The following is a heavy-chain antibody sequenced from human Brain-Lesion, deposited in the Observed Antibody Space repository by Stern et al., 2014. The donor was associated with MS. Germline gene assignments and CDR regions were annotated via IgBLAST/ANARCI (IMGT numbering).Heavy chain of an antibody. V-gene: IGHV3-33*01. Sequence: VQLVESGGGVVQPGRSLRLSCAASGFTFSSYGMHWVRQAPGKGLEWVAVIWSDGSNKYYADSVKGRFSISRDNSKNTLYLQMNSLRAEDTAVYYCASDSSSYYYDGMDVWGQGTTVTVSS. J-gene: IGHJ6*02. CDR3: ASDSSSYYYDGMDV. CDR2: IWSDGSNK. D-gene: IGHD6-13*01. CDR1: GFTFSSYG.